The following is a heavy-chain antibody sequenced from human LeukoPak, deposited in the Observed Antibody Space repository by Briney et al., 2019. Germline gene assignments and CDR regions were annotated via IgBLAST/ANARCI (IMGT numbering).Heavy chain of an antibody. CDR1: VYTFTAYY. Sequence: GASVKVSCKASVYTFTAYYLHWVRQAPGRGLEWMGWINPKNGDTNYAQKFQGRVTMTRDTSVSTVYMELSGLTSDDTAVYSCARDPQWFYYYDYWGQGTLVIVSP. D-gene: IGHD3-22*01. V-gene: IGHV1-2*02. CDR3: ARDPQWFYYYDY. J-gene: IGHJ4*02. CDR2: INPKNGDT.